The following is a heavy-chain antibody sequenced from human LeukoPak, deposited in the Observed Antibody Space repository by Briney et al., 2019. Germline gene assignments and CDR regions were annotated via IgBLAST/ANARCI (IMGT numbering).Heavy chain of an antibody. V-gene: IGHV1-18*01. CDR1: GFTFTHYG. Sequence: ASVKVSCKTSGFTFTHYGISWVRQAPGQGLEWVGWISAYNGDTNFAQKFQGRVTMSTDTSTTTAYMELRSLTSDDTAVYYCMRDPSNSSGRYAYFDYWGQGALVTVSS. CDR3: MRDPSNSSGRYAYFDY. D-gene: IGHD3-22*01. J-gene: IGHJ4*02. CDR2: ISAYNGDT.